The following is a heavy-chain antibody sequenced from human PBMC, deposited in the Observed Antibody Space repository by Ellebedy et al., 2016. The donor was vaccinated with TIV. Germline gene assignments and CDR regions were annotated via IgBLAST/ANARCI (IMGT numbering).Heavy chain of an antibody. CDR1: GFTFSSYA. J-gene: IGHJ4*02. CDR3: AKDKGTSAYFDY. CDR2: ISGSGGST. D-gene: IGHD1-14*01. V-gene: IGHV3-23*01. Sequence: GESLKISCAASGFTFSSYAMSWVRQAPGKGLEWVSAISGSGGSTYYADSVKGRFTISRDNSKNTLYLQMNSLRAEDTAVYYCAKDKGTSAYFDYWGQGTLVTVSS.